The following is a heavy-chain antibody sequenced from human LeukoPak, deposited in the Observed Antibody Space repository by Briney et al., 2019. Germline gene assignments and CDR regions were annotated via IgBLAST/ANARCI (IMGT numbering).Heavy chain of an antibody. CDR1: GGSISSYY. CDR3: ARDPTAMGYFDY. D-gene: IGHD5-18*01. Sequence: SETLSLTCTVSGGSISSYYWSWIRQPPGKGLEWIGYIYYSGSTNYNPSLKSRVTISVDTSKNQFSLKLSSVTAADTAVYYCARDPTAMGYFDYWGQGTLVTVSS. J-gene: IGHJ4*02. V-gene: IGHV4-59*12. CDR2: IYYSGST.